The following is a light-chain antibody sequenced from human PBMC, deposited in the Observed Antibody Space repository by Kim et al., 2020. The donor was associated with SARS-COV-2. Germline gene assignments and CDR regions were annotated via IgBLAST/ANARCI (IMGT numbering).Light chain of an antibody. CDR3: QVRDSSSDHWV. CDR2: YDS. J-gene: IGLJ3*02. V-gene: IGLV3-21*04. Sequence: SYELTQPPSVSVAPGKTARITCGGNNIGSKSVHWYQQKPGQAPVLVIYYDSDRPSGIPERFSGSNSGNTATLTISRVEAGDEADYYCQVRDSSSDHWVF. CDR1: NIGSKS.